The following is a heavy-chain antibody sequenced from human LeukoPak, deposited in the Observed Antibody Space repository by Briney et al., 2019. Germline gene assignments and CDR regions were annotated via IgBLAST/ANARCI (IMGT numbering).Heavy chain of an antibody. CDR3: ALSGYYYYGMDV. V-gene: IGHV4-30-4*01. CDR1: GGSISSGDYY. J-gene: IGHJ6*02. CDR2: IYDSGST. Sequence: SETLSLTCTVSGGSISSGDYYWSWIRQPPGKGPEWIGYIYDSGSTYYNPSLKSRVIILVDKSKNQFSLKLSSVTAADTAVYYCALSGYYYYGMDVWGQGTTVTVSS. D-gene: IGHD3-16*02.